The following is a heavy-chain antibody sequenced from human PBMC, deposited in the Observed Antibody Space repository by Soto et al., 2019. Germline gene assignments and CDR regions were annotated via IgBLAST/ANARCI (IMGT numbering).Heavy chain of an antibody. Sequence: GESLKISCKGSGYSFTSYWIGWVRQMPGKGLEWMGIVYPGDSDTRYSPSFQGQVTISADKSISTAYLHWSSLKASDTAMYYFARSGPDIAAAGTDFDYWGQGTLVTVSS. CDR1: GYSFTSYW. CDR3: ARSGPDIAAAGTDFDY. V-gene: IGHV5-51*01. D-gene: IGHD6-13*01. J-gene: IGHJ4*02. CDR2: VYPGDSDT.